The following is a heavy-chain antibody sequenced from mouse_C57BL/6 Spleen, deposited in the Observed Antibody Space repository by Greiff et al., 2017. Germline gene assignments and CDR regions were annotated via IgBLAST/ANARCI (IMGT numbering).Heavy chain of an antibody. D-gene: IGHD2-5*01. CDR1: GFTFSSYA. V-gene: IGHV5-4*01. Sequence: DVKLVESGGGLVKPGGSLKLSCAASGFTFSSYAMSWVRQTPEKRLEWVATISDGGSYTYYPDNVKGRFTISRDNAKNNLYLQMSHLKSEDTAMYYCARDRDYSNYGAMDYWGQGTSVTVSS. CDR2: ISDGGSYT. CDR3: ARDRDYSNYGAMDY. J-gene: IGHJ4*01.